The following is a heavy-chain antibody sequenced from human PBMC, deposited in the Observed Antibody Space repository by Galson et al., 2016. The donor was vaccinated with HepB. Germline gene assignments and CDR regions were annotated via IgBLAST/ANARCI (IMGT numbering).Heavy chain of an antibody. CDR2: FYNSGST. Sequence: SETLSLTCTVSGGSISSSNYFWGWIRQPPGKGLEWIGNFYNSGSTSYNPSLQSRVTISVDTSKNRISLKLSSVTAADTAVYHCARLYCSSTSGCGYCGMDVWGQGTTVTVSS. V-gene: IGHV4-39*01. D-gene: IGHD2-2*01. CDR1: GGSISSSNYF. CDR3: ARLYCSSTSGCGYCGMDV. J-gene: IGHJ6*02.